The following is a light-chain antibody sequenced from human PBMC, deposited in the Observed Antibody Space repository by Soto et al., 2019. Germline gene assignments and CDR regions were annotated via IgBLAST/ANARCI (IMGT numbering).Light chain of an antibody. CDR2: STS. CDR3: LLHYGAVPPV. Sequence: QTVVTQEPSLTVSPGGTVTLTCASRTGTVTSGYYPNWFQQKPGQAPRSLIYSTSNRHSWTPARFSGSLLGGKAALTLSGVQPEDEVDYYCLLHYGAVPPVFGGGTKLTVL. V-gene: IGLV7-43*01. CDR1: TGTVTSGYY. J-gene: IGLJ3*02.